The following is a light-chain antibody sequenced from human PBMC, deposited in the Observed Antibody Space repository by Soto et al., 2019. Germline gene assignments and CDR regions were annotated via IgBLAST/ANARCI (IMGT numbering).Light chain of an antibody. Sequence: EIVLTQSPATLSLSPGERATLSCRASQSVSSYLAWYQQKPGQAPRLLIYDASNRATGIPARFSGSGSGTAFTLTISSLEPEDFAVYYCQQRSNWPPGKTFGQGTKVEIK. CDR1: QSVSSY. J-gene: IGKJ1*01. CDR3: QQRSNWPPGKT. CDR2: DAS. V-gene: IGKV3-11*01.